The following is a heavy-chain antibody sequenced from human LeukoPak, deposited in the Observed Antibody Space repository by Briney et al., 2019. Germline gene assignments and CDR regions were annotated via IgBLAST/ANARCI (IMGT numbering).Heavy chain of an antibody. CDR2: ISGSGGST. J-gene: IGHJ4*02. D-gene: IGHD3-10*01. V-gene: IGHV3-23*01. Sequence: GGSLRLSCAASGFTFSSYAMSWVRQAPGKGLEWVSAISGSGGSTYYADSVKGRFTISRDNSKNTPYLQMYSLRAEDMAVYYCAKAGYGSGSYYTLSHFDYWGQGTLVTVSS. CDR1: GFTFSSYA. CDR3: AKAGYGSGSYYTLSHFDY.